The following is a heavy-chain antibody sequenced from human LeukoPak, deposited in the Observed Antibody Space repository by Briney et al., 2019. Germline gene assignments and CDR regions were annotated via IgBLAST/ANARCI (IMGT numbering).Heavy chain of an antibody. J-gene: IGHJ5*02. CDR1: GFTFSSYS. V-gene: IGHV3-48*01. D-gene: IGHD3-10*01. CDR2: ISSSSSTI. Sequence: GGSLRLSCAASGFTFSSYSMNWVRQAPGKGLEWVSYISSSSSTIYYADSVKGRFTISRDNAKNSLYLRMNSLRAEDTAVYYCATGWFAGWFDPWGQGALVTVSS. CDR3: ATGWFAGWFDP.